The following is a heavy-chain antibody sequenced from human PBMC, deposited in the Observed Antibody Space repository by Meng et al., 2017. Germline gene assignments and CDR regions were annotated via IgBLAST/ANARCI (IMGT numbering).Heavy chain of an antibody. V-gene: IGHV2-5*02. J-gene: IGHJ3*02. CDR1: GFSLSTSGVG. Sequence: SGPTLVKPTQTLTLTCTFSGFSLSTSGVGVGWIRQPPGKALEWLALIYWDDDKRYSPSLKSRLTITKDTSKNQVVLTMTNMDPVDTATYYCARGGFWWELLLGPGAFDIWGQGTMVTVSS. CDR3: ARGGFWWELLLGPGAFDI. CDR2: IYWDDDK. D-gene: IGHD1-26*01.